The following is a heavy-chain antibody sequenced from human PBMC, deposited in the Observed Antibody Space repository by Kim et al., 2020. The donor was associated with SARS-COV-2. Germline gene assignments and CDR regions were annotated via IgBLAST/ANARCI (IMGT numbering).Heavy chain of an antibody. Sequence: PSLESRVTISVDKSKNQFSLKLSAVTAADTAVYYCARNLAGTYYYYGMDVWGQGTTVTVSS. CDR3: ARNLAGTYYYYGMDV. J-gene: IGHJ6*02. D-gene: IGHD6-19*01. V-gene: IGHV4-59*01.